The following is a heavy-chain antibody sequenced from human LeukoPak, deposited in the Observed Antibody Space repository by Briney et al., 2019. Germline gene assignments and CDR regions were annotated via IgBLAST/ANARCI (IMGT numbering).Heavy chain of an antibody. D-gene: IGHD1-26*01. Sequence: SETLSLTCTVSGGSIISAAYYWAWIRQSPGKGLEWIGGLYYTGSAYYNPSLKSRVTIFVDTSKKQFSLKLTSVTAGDTAVYYCARQGGSPDWFDPWGRGTLVTVSS. CDR2: LYYTGSA. CDR1: GGSIISAAYY. V-gene: IGHV4-39*01. J-gene: IGHJ5*02. CDR3: ARQGGSPDWFDP.